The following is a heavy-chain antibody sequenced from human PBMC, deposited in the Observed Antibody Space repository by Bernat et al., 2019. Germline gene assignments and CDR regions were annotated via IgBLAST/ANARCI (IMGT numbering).Heavy chain of an antibody. Sequence: EVQLLESGGGLVQPGGSLRLPCAASGFTFSSYAMSWVRQAPGKGLEWVSAFTGSGGSTYYADSVKGRFTISRDNSKNTLYLHMNSLRAEDTAVYYCAKGRGIHLWFSLGDYWGQGTLVTVSS. CDR2: FTGSGGST. CDR1: GFTFSSYA. D-gene: IGHD5-18*01. V-gene: IGHV3-23*01. CDR3: AKGRGIHLWFSLGDY. J-gene: IGHJ4*02.